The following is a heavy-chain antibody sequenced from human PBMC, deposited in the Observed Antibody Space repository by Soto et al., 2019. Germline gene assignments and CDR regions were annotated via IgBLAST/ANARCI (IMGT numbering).Heavy chain of an antibody. J-gene: IGHJ4*02. D-gene: IGHD3-3*01. V-gene: IGHV1-46*01. CDR3: ARDPRIFGVVIMGYFDY. CDR1: GYTFTSYY. CDR2: INPSGGST. Sequence: ASVNVSCKASGYTFTSYYMHWVRQAPGQGLEWMGIINPSGGSTSYAQKFQGRVTMTRDTSTSTVYMELSSLRSEDTAVYYCARDPRIFGVVIMGYFDYWGQGTLVTVSS.